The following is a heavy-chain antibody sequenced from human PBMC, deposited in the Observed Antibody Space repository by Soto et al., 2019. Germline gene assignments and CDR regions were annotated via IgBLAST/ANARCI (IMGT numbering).Heavy chain of an antibody. Sequence: PGVSLRLSCAASGFTFSSYAMSWVRQAPGKGLEWVSAVSGSGGSTYYADSVKGRFTISRDNSKNTLYLQMNSLRAEDTAVYYCAKSGGYNYGYQETDYWGQGTLVTV. V-gene: IGHV3-23*01. D-gene: IGHD5-18*01. J-gene: IGHJ4*02. CDR2: VSGSGGST. CDR1: GFTFSSYA. CDR3: AKSGGYNYGYQETDY.